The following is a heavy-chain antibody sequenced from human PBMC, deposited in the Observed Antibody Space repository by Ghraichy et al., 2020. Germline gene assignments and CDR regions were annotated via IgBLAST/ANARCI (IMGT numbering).Heavy chain of an antibody. CDR2: INQDGGET. V-gene: IGHV3-7*01. Sequence: GGSLRLSCAASGFTFSSYWMAWIRQAPGKGLEWLANINQDGGETYYVDSVKGRFTISRDNAKKSLYLQMKSLRVEDTAVYYCARNDRDYGDYGNDYWGQGTLVTVSS. CDR1: GFTFSSYW. J-gene: IGHJ4*02. D-gene: IGHD4-17*01. CDR3: ARNDRDYGDYGNDY.